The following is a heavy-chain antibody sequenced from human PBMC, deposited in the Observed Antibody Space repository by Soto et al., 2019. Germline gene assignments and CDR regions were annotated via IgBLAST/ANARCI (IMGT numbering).Heavy chain of an antibody. CDR3: ARLGVDTAMVPDDY. D-gene: IGHD5-18*01. Sequence: SVKVSCKASGGTFSSYAISWVRQAPGQGLEWMGGIIPIFGTANYAQKFQGRVTITADESTSAAYMELSSLRSEDTAVYYCARLGVDTAMVPDDYWGQGTLVTVSS. V-gene: IGHV1-69*13. CDR1: GGTFSSYA. J-gene: IGHJ4*02. CDR2: IIPIFGTA.